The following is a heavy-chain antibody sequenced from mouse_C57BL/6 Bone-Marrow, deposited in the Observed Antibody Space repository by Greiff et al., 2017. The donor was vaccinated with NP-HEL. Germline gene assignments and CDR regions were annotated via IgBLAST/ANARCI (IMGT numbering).Heavy chain of an antibody. CDR3: SRPYYNKVDY. CDR2: IYPRSGTT. Sequence: QVQLKQSGAELARPGASVKLSCKASGSTFTSYGISWVKQRTGQGLEWIGEIYPRSGTTYYNEKFKGKATLTADKSSSTAYMELRSLTSEDSAVYFCSRPYYNKVDYWGQGTTLTVSS. V-gene: IGHV1-81*01. CDR1: GSTFTSYG. J-gene: IGHJ2*01. D-gene: IGHD2-12*01.